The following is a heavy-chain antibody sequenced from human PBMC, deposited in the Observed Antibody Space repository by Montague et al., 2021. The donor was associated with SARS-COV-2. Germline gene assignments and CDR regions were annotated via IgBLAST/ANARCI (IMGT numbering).Heavy chain of an antibody. CDR1: GGSISSYY. CDR2: IYYTGST. J-gene: IGHJ4*02. D-gene: IGHD1-1*01. V-gene: IGHV4-59*01. CDR3: ARAQNTCFIANCVNYFDY. Sequence: SETLSLTCTVSGGSISSYYWTWIRQPPGKGLEWLGHIYYTGSTKYNPSLRSRVTMSLDTPTNRFSLKLNSVTAADTAVYFCARAQNTCFIANCVNYFDYWGLGALVTVST.